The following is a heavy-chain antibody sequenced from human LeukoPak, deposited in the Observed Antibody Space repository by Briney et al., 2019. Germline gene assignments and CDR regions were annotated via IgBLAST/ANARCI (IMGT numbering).Heavy chain of an antibody. D-gene: IGHD3-22*01. J-gene: IGHJ4*02. V-gene: IGHV3-53*01. CDR1: GFTVNNNY. CDR3: ARGITMMIVVPGY. CDR2: LYSNSIT. Sequence: GGSLRLSCAASGFTVNNNYMTWVRQAPGKGLEWVSVLYSNSITYYADSVKGRFTISRDSSKNTLYLQMNSLRAEDTAVYYCARGITMMIVVPGYWGQGTLVTVS.